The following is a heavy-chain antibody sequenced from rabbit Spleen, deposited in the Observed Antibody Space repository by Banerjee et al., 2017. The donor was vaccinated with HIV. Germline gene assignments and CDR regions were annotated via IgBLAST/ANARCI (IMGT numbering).Heavy chain of an antibody. J-gene: IGHJ4*01. CDR1: GVSFSFSSY. D-gene: IGHD4-1*01. CDR3: VREVAAKFSL. CDR2: IDPVFGGT. Sequence: QSLEESGGDLVKPGASLTLTCTASGVSFSFSSYMCWVRQAPGKGLEWIGYIDPVFGGTSYASWVNGRFTISSHNAQNTLYLQLNSLTAADTATYFCVREVAAKFSLWGPGTLVTVS. V-gene: IGHV1S40*01.